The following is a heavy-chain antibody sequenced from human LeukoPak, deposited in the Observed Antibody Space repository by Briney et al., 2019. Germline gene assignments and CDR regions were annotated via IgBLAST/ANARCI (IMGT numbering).Heavy chain of an antibody. Sequence: GGSLRLSCAASGFTFSSYAMHWVRQAPGKGLEGVAVISYDGSNKDYADYVKGRLIISRDNYKNTLYLQMNSLRAEDTAVYYCASVRASIVGTTWFNYWGQGPLVTVSS. CDR1: GFTFSSYA. J-gene: IGHJ4*02. CDR2: ISYDGSNK. V-gene: IGHV3-30*04. D-gene: IGHD1-26*01. CDR3: ASVRASIVGTTWFNY.